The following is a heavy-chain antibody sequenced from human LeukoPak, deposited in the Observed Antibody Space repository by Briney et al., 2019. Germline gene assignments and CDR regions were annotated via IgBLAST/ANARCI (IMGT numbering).Heavy chain of an antibody. V-gene: IGHV1-2*02. J-gene: IGHJ3*02. CDR2: INPNSGGT. Sequence: WINPNSGGTNYAQKFQGRVTMTRDTSISTAYMELSRLRSDDTAVYYCARGSSWYEAFDIWGQGTMVTVSS. D-gene: IGHD6-13*01. CDR3: ARGSSWYEAFDI.